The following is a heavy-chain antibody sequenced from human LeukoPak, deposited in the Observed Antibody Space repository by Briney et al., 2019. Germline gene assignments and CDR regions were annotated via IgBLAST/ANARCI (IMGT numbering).Heavy chain of an antibody. V-gene: IGHV3-30*18. D-gene: IGHD2-2*01. CDR1: GFTFSSYG. CDR2: ISYDGSNK. J-gene: IGHJ4*02. CDR3: AKDKDVVVPAAMEFDY. Sequence: SGGSLRLSCAASGFTFSSYGMHWVRQAPGKGLEGGAVISYDGSNKYYADSVKGRFTISRDNSKNKLYLQMNSLRAEDTAVYYCAKDKDVVVPAAMEFDYWGQVALVTVSS.